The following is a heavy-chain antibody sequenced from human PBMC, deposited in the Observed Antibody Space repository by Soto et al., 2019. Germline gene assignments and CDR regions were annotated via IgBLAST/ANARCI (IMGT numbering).Heavy chain of an antibody. Sequence: QVQLVQSGAEVKKPGSSAKVSCKASGGTFSSYAISWVRQAPGQGLEWMGGIIPIFGTANYAQKFQGRVTITADESTSTAYMELSSLRSEDTAVYYCARVRPGGYPRVGAFDIWGQGTMVTVSS. CDR1: GGTFSSYA. CDR2: IIPIFGTA. D-gene: IGHD5-18*01. CDR3: ARVRPGGYPRVGAFDI. J-gene: IGHJ3*02. V-gene: IGHV1-69*01.